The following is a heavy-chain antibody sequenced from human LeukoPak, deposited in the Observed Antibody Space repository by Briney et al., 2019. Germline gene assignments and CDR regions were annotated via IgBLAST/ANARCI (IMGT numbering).Heavy chain of an antibody. V-gene: IGHV1-69*01. J-gene: IGHJ6*04. CDR2: VIPIFGTA. CDR3: ARNAVPDRPFSGMDV. CDR1: GAPCFIYA. Sequence: SGQVSCHASGAPCFIYAIKGVRTAPGEGGEGMGGVIPIFGTANYAQKFQGRVTITADESTSTAYMELSSLRSEDTAVYYCARNAVPDRPFSGMDVWGKGTTVTVSS. D-gene: IGHD2-2*01.